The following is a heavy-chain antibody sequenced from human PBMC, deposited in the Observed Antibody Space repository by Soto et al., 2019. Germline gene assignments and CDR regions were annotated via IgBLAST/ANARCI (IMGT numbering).Heavy chain of an antibody. CDR1: GGSFSGYY. Sequence: QVQLQQWGAGLLKPSETLSLTCAVYGGSFSGYYWSWIRQPPGKGLEWIGEINHRGSTNYNPSLTSRVTISVNTSKNQFSLRLSSVTAADTAVYYGARRITIFGVVRGGIDPWGQGNLVTVAS. D-gene: IGHD3-3*01. CDR3: ARRITIFGVVRGGIDP. J-gene: IGHJ5*02. V-gene: IGHV4-34*01. CDR2: INHRGST.